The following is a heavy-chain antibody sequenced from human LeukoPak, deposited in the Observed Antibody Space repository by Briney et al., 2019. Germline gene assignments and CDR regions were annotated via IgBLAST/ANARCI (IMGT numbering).Heavy chain of an antibody. CDR1: GGSISGSSYY. Sequence: SETLSLTCTVSGGSISGSSYYWGWIRQPPGKGLEWIVSFFYSGSTYYNPSLKSRVTISVDTSNNQFSLRLTSVTAADTAVYYCARARGRYIDFLDYWGQGTLITVSS. CDR2: FFYSGST. D-gene: IGHD3-9*01. V-gene: IGHV4-39*02. CDR3: ARARGRYIDFLDY. J-gene: IGHJ4*02.